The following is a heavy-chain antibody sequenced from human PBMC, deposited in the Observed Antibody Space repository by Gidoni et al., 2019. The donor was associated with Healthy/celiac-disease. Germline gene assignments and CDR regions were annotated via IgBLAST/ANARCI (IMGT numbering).Heavy chain of an antibody. V-gene: IGHV3-11*05. CDR1: GFTFSDYY. CDR2: ISSSSSYT. CDR3: ARDAYSGSEAGWFDP. Sequence: QVQLVESGGGLVKPGGSLRLSGAAAGFTFSDYYMSWIRQAPGKGLEWVSYISSSSSYTNYADSVKGRFTISRDNAKNSLYLQMNSLRAEDTAVYYCARDAYSGSEAGWFDPWGQGTLVTVSS. J-gene: IGHJ5*02. D-gene: IGHD1-26*01.